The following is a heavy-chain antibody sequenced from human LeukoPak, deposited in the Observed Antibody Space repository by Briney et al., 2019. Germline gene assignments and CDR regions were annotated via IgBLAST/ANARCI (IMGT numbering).Heavy chain of an antibody. Sequence: GASVKVSCKASGYTFTGYYMHWVRQAPGQGLEWMGWINPNSGGTNYAQKLQGRVTMTTDTSTSTAYMELRSLRSDDTAVYYCARTLRIQLWSDYWGQGTLVTVSS. D-gene: IGHD5-18*01. V-gene: IGHV1-2*02. CDR1: GYTFTGYY. CDR3: ARTLRIQLWSDY. CDR2: INPNSGGT. J-gene: IGHJ4*02.